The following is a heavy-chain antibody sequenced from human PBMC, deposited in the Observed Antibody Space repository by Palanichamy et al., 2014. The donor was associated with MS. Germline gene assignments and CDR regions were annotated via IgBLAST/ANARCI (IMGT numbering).Heavy chain of an antibody. CDR2: TYYRSEWFN. Sequence: QVQLQQSGPGLVKPSQTLSLTCAISGDSVSGNSVAWYWIRQSPSRGLEWLGRTYYRSEWFNDYAVSVKSRITINADTSKNQFSLHLNSVTPEDTAVYYCARVGAAAGLDSWGQGTPVTVSS. V-gene: IGHV6-1*01. J-gene: IGHJ4*02. CDR1: GDSVSGNSVA. CDR3: ARVGAAAGLDS. D-gene: IGHD6-13*01.